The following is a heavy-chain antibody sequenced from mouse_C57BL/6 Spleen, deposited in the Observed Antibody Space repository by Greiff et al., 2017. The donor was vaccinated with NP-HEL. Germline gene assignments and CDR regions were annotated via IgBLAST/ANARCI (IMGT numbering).Heavy chain of an antibody. D-gene: IGHD2-5*01. J-gene: IGHJ4*01. CDR2: INPSSGYT. V-gene: IGHV1-7*01. CDR3: ARGEPYYSNYEAYAMDY. CDR1: GYTFTSYW. Sequence: VQLQQSGAELAKPGASAKLSCKASGYTFTSYWMHWVKQRPGQGLEWIGYINPSSGYTKYNQKFKDKATLTADKSSSTAYMQLSSLTYEDSAVYYCARGEPYYSNYEAYAMDYWGQGTSVTVSS.